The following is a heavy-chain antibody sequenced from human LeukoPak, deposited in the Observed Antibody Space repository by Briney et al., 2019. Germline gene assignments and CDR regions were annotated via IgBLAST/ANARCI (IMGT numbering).Heavy chain of an antibody. D-gene: IGHD3-10*01. J-gene: IGHJ5*02. CDR2: ISSSGSTM. V-gene: IGHV3-11*04. CDR3: ARDRARGVGKSSWFDP. Sequence: GGSLRLSCAASGFTFSDYYMSWIRQAPGKGLEWVSYISSSGSTMYYADSVKGRFTISRDNAKNSLYLQMNSLRAEDTAVYYCARDRARGVGKSSWFDPWGQGTLVTVSS. CDR1: GFTFSDYY.